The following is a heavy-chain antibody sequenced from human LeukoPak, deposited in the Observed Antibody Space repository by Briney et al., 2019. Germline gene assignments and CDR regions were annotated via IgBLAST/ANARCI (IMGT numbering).Heavy chain of an antibody. CDR1: GYTFTSYG. CDR2: ISAYNGNT. D-gene: IGHD3-22*01. CDR3: ARSERSYYDSSGYYRADAFDI. V-gene: IGHV1-18*01. J-gene: IGHJ3*02. Sequence: ASVKVSCKASGYTFTSYGISWVRQAPGQGLEWMGWISAYNGNTNYAQKLQGRVTMTTDTSTSTAYMELRSLRSDDTAVYYCARSERSYYDSSGYYRADAFDIWGQGTMVTVSS.